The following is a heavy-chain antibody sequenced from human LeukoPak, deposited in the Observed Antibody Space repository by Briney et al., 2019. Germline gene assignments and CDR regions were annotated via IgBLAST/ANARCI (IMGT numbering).Heavy chain of an antibody. CDR3: ARRLYGSGSYYAGDAFDI. CDR1: GGSISSYY. D-gene: IGHD3-10*01. CDR2: ICTSGST. J-gene: IGHJ3*02. V-gene: IGHV4-4*07. Sequence: PSETLSLTCTVSGGSISSYYWSWIRQPAGKGLEWIGRICTSGSTNCNPSLKSRVTMSVDTSKNQFSLKLSSVTAADTAVYYCARRLYGSGSYYAGDAFDIWGQGTMVTVSS.